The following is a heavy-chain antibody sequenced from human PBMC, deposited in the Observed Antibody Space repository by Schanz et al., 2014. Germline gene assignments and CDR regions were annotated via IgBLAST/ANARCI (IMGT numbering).Heavy chain of an antibody. CDR3: ARDPNTSAWLPYFDT. CDR2: ISSSGSYT. Sequence: QVQLVESGGGLVKPGGSLRLSCAASGFTFSDYYMSWIRQAPGKGLEWVSYISSSGSYTNYADSVKGRFTISRDNAKNSLFLQMNSLRTDDTAMYYCARDPNTSAWLPYFDTWGQGTLVTVSS. J-gene: IGHJ4*02. V-gene: IGHV3-11*06. D-gene: IGHD6-19*01. CDR1: GFTFSDYY.